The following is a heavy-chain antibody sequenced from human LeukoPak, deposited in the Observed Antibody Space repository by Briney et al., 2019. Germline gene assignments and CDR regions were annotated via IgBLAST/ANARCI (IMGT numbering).Heavy chain of an antibody. Sequence: SETLPLTCAVYGGSFSGYYWSWIRQPPGKGLEWIGEINHSGSTNYNPSLKSRVTISVDTSKNQFSLKLSSVTAADTAVYYCARGLAGLWRWELHYYYGMDVWGQGTTVTVSS. CDR1: GGSFSGYY. CDR3: ARGLAGLWRWELHYYYGMDV. CDR2: INHSGST. D-gene: IGHD1-26*01. J-gene: IGHJ6*02. V-gene: IGHV4-34*01.